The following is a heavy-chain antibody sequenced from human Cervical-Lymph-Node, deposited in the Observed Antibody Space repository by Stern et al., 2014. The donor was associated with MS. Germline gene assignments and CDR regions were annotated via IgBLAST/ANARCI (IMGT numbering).Heavy chain of an antibody. D-gene: IGHD2-21*01. J-gene: IGHJ3*02. CDR2: ISGYNGNR. V-gene: IGHV1-18*01. CDR3: ARNYIRHSLVGWDAFDI. Sequence: QVQLVQSGAEVKKPGASVKVSCTASGYTFTNYGISWVRQAPGQGLEWMGWISGYNGNRNYAQNPQGRVTMTTETSTSTAYMELRSLISDDTAVYYCARNYIRHSLVGWDAFDIWGQGTMVTVSS. CDR1: GYTFTNYG.